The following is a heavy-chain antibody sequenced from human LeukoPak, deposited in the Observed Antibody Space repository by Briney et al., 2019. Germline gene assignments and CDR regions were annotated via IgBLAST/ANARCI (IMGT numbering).Heavy chain of an antibody. CDR3: AREVDAAAAYNWFDP. CDR2: INHSGST. D-gene: IGHD2-2*01. Sequence: SETLSLTCTVSGGSISSYYWSWIRQPPGKGLEWIGEINHSGSTNYNPSLKSRVTISIDTSKNQFSLKLSSVTAADTAVYYCAREVDAAAAYNWFDPWGQGTLVTVSS. J-gene: IGHJ5*02. V-gene: IGHV4-34*01. CDR1: GGSISSYY.